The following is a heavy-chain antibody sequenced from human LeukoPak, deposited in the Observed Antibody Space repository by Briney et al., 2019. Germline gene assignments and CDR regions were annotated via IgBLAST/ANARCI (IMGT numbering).Heavy chain of an antibody. Sequence: SETXXLTCAVYGGSFSGYYWSWIRQPPGKGLEWIGEINHSGSTNYNPTLKRRGTISVEKSKKQCSQKLSSVTAADTAVYYCARGRPTITMIVVVITGAYAFDIWGQGTMVTVSS. CDR3: ARGRPTITMIVVVITGAYAFDI. CDR1: GGSFSGYY. CDR2: INHSGST. D-gene: IGHD3-22*01. V-gene: IGHV4-34*01. J-gene: IGHJ3*02.